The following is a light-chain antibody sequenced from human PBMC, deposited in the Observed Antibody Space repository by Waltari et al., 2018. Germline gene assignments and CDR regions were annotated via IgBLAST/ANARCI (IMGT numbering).Light chain of an antibody. CDR3: QQYNRWPPLT. Sequence: EVVMTQSPATLSVSPGERATLSCRASQSIATDLAWYQHKPGQAPRLLIYHASTRATAIPIRFRGNGSGTDFTLTISGLQSEDSAVYYCQQYNRWPPLTFGGGTKVEI. J-gene: IGKJ4*01. CDR2: HAS. V-gene: IGKV3D-15*01. CDR1: QSIATD.